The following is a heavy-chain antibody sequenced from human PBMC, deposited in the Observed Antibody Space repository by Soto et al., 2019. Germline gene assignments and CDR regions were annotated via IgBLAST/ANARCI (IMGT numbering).Heavy chain of an antibody. CDR1: GYSFTSYW. CDR2: IYPGDSDT. D-gene: IGHD3-22*01. V-gene: IGHV5-51*01. J-gene: IGHJ3*02. Sequence: PGESLKISCKGSGYSFTSYWIGWVRQMPGKGLEWMGIIYPGDSDTRYSPSFQGQVTISADKSISTAYLQWSSLKASDTAMYYWSRRAGYYDSSAQEDAFDTWGQGTMVTVSS. CDR3: SRRAGYYDSSAQEDAFDT.